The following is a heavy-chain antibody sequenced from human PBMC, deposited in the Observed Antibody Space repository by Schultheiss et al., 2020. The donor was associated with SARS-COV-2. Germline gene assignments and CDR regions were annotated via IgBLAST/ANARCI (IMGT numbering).Heavy chain of an antibody. CDR2: ISYTGNT. CDR3: ARYTTSSSVDH. CDR1: GGSISSYY. V-gene: IGHV4-59*08. D-gene: IGHD2-2*02. Sequence: SETLSLTCIVSGGSISSYYWSWIRQPPGKGLEWIGYISYTGNTNYNPSLKSRVTISVDTSKNQFSLRMRYVTAADTAVYYCARYTTSSSVDHWGQGTLVTVSS. J-gene: IGHJ4*02.